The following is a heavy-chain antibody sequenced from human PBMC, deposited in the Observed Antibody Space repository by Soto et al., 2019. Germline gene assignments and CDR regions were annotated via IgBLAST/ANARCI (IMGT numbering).Heavy chain of an antibody. CDR1: GYTLTEIS. V-gene: IGHV1-24*01. Sequence: QVQLVQSGAEVKKPGASVKVSCKVSGYTLTEISMQWVRQAPGKGLEWMGGFDPEHGEIIYAQKFQGRVSMTEDTSTDTAYMEPSDLRSEDTAVYSCATNSLFVLGPPDRPGYFAYWGQGTLVTVPS. J-gene: IGHJ4*02. CDR3: ATNSLFVLGPPDRPGYFAY. D-gene: IGHD2-2*01. CDR2: FDPEHGEI.